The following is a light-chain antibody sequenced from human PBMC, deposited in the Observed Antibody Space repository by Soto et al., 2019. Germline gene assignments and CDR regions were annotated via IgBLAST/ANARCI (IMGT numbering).Light chain of an antibody. Sequence: DIQMTQSPSSLSASVGDRVTITCQASHYLGNSLSWSQQKPGKAPKLLISDASNLETGVPSRFSASASGTDFTFTISSLQPEDMATYYCQQYDSLPFTFGGGTKVEIK. CDR3: QQYDSLPFT. CDR1: HYLGNS. J-gene: IGKJ4*01. CDR2: DAS. V-gene: IGKV1-33*01.